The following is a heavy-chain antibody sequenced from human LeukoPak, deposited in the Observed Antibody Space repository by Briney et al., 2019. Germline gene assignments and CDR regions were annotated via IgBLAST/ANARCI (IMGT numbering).Heavy chain of an antibody. CDR3: AREKWFSFDY. V-gene: IGHV3-33*01. CDR2: ICYEGGNK. CDR1: GFTFSSYG. J-gene: IGHJ4*02. D-gene: IGHD3-22*01. Sequence: GGSLKLSCAASGFTFSSYGMHWVRQAPGKGLEWVAFICYEGGNKYYADSVKGRFTIPRDNSKTTPYLQMNSLRAEDTAVYYCAREKWFSFDYWGQGTVVTVSS.